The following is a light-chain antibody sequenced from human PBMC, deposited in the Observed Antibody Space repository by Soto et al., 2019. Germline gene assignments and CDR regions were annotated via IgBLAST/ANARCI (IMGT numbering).Light chain of an antibody. Sequence: TPSLSPGERAPLSCRASQSISDTLAWYQQKPGQAPRLLIHGASTRAPGFPARFSGSGSGTDFTLTICILQSEDFETYYCQRYDSWAETFGRATQVGIK. V-gene: IGKV3-15*01. CDR3: QRYDSWAET. J-gene: IGKJ1*01. CDR2: GAS. CDR1: QSISDT.